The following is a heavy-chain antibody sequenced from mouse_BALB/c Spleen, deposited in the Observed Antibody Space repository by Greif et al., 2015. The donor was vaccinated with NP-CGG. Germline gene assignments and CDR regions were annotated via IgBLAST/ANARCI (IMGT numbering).Heavy chain of an antibody. J-gene: IGHJ2*01. D-gene: IGHD3-1*01. CDR2: INPGSGGT. Sequence: VKLMESGAELVRPGTSVKVSCKASGYAFTNYLIEWVKQRPGQGLEWIGVINPGSGGTNYNEKFKGKATLTADKSSSTAYMQLSSLTSDDSAVYFCARSGDYLDYWGQGTTLTVSS. CDR3: ARSGDYLDY. V-gene: IGHV1-54*03. CDR1: GYAFTNYL.